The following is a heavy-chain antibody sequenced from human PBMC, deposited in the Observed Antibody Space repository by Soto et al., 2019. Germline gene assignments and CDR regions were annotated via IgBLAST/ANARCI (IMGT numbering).Heavy chain of an antibody. CDR2: IIPIFGTA. J-gene: IGHJ6*02. CDR1: GGTFSSYA. CDR3: ARDLRGDSYGDYEVGYYYYGMDV. Sequence: ASVKVSCKASGGTFSSYAISWVRQAPGQGLEWMGGIIPIFGTANYAQKFQGRVTITADESTSTAYMELSSLRSEDTAVYYCARDLRGDSYGDYEVGYYYYGMDVWGQGTTVTVSS. V-gene: IGHV1-69*13. D-gene: IGHD4-17*01.